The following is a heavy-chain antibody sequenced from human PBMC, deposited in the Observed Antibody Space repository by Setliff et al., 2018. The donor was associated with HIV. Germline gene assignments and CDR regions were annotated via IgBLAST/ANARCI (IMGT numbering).Heavy chain of an antibody. J-gene: IGHJ4*02. V-gene: IGHV1-2*02. D-gene: IGHD3-3*01. CDR3: AADNYNCNSFDS. CDR1: GYTLTSYG. CDR2: INPNGGYT. Sequence: ASVKVSCKASGYTLTSYGISWVRQAPGQGLEWMGWINPNGGYTNYVQKFLGRVTMTQETSFTTAYLELSRLGSDDTAVYYCAADNYNCNSFDSWGQGSLVTSPQ.